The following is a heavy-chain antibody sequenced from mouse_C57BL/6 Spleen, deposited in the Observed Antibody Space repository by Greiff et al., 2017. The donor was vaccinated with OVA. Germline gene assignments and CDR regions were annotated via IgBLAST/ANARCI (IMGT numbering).Heavy chain of an antibody. CDR3: ARDWDEYAMDY. V-gene: IGHV3-6*01. CDR1: GYSITSGYY. D-gene: IGHD4-1*01. Sequence: EVKLLESGPGLVKPSQSLSLTCSVTGYSITSGYYWNWIRQFPGNKLEWMGYISYDGSNNYNPSLKNRISITRDTSKNQFFLKLNSVTTEDTATYYCARDWDEYAMDYWGQGTSVTVSS. CDR2: ISYDGSN. J-gene: IGHJ4*01.